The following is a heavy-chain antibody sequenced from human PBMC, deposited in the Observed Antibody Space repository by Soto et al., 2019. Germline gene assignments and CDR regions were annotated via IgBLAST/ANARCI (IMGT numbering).Heavy chain of an antibody. CDR3: SSTYCSSSSCLDY. Sequence: EVQLVESGGGLVQPGGALKLSCAASGFTFSDSSMHWVRQASGKGLEWVGRIRSKVNNYATEYAASVKGRFTISRDDSKHTASLQMSSLKTEDTAVYYCSSTYCSSSSCLDYWGQGTLVTVSS. CDR2: IRSKVNNYAT. J-gene: IGHJ4*02. CDR1: GFTFSDSS. D-gene: IGHD2-2*01. V-gene: IGHV3-73*02.